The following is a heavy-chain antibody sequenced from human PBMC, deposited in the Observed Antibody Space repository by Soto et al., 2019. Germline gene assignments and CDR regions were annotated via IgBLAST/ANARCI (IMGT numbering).Heavy chain of an antibody. CDR1: GYSFTSYW. CDR3: ASGVAATNWFDP. V-gene: IGHV5-10-1*01. D-gene: IGHD3-3*01. J-gene: IGHJ5*02. Sequence: GESLKISCKGSGYSFTSYWISWVRQMPGKGLEWMGRIDPSDSYTNYSPSFQGHVTISADKSISTAYLQWSSLKASDTAMYYCASGVAATNWFDPWGQGTLVTVSS. CDR2: IDPSDSYT.